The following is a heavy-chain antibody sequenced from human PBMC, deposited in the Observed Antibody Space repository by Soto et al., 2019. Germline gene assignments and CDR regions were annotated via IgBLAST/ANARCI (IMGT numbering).Heavy chain of an antibody. Sequence: QVQLVESGGGVVQPGRSLRLSCAASGFTFSSYGMHWVRRAPGKGLEWVAVISYDGSNKYYADSVKGRFTISRDNSKNTLYLQMNSLRAEDTAVYHCANTDDYGDYRGYWGQGTLVTVSS. CDR1: GFTFSSYG. D-gene: IGHD4-17*01. CDR3: ANTDDYGDYRGY. CDR2: ISYDGSNK. J-gene: IGHJ4*02. V-gene: IGHV3-30*18.